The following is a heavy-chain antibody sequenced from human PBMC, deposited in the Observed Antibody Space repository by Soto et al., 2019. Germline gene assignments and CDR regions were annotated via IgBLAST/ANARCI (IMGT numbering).Heavy chain of an antibody. J-gene: IGHJ6*02. CDR3: ARDPNQQNKYYYYGMDV. CDR1: GYTFTSYY. V-gene: IGHV1-46*01. CDR2: INPSGGST. Sequence: GASVKVSCKASGYTFTSYYMHWVRQAPGQGLEWMGIINPSGGSTSYAQKFQGRVTMTRDTSTSTVYMELSSLRSEDTAVYYCARDPNQQNKYYYYGMDVWGQGTMVTVSS.